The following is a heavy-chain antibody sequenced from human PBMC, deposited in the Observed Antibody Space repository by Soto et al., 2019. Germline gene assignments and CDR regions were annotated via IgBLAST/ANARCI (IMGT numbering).Heavy chain of an antibody. J-gene: IGHJ6*02. Sequence: QVQLQQWGAGLLKTSATMSLTCAVYGGSFSGYYWSWIRQPPGKGLEWIGEINHSGSTNYNPSLKSRVTISVDTSKNLCSLKLSPVTAADTAVYYCEIVTGRYDAGMDVLGQGTTVTVSS. CDR1: GGSFSGYY. V-gene: IGHV4-34*01. CDR2: INHSGST. CDR3: EIVTGRYDAGMDV. D-gene: IGHD5-12*01.